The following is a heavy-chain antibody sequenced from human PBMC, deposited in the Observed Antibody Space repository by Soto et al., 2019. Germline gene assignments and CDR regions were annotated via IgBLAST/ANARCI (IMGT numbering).Heavy chain of an antibody. J-gene: IGHJ6*02. CDR1: GYTFSSFG. CDR2: ISAYNGNT. Sequence: ASVKVSCKASGYTFSSFGINWVRQAPGQGLEWMGWISAYNGNTKYAQKLQGRVTTTTDTSTSTAYMELRSLRSDDTAAYYCARVGRMEFGGGRYGMDVWGQGTTVTVSS. CDR3: ARVGRMEFGGGRYGMDV. V-gene: IGHV1-18*01. D-gene: IGHD3-10*01.